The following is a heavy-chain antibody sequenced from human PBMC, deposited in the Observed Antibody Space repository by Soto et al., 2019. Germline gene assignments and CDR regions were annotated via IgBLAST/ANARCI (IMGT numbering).Heavy chain of an antibody. D-gene: IGHD6-19*01. CDR2: IYWNDDK. J-gene: IGHJ4*02. Sequence: QISLKESGPTLVKPTQTLTLTCTFSGFSLSTRGVGVGWLRQPPGKALECLALIYWNDDKRYSPSLKSRLTITKDSTKNHVVLTMTNMDPVDTATHYCTHVWLAAYFDFWGQGTLVSVSS. CDR3: THVWLAAYFDF. V-gene: IGHV2-5*01. CDR1: GFSLSTRGVG.